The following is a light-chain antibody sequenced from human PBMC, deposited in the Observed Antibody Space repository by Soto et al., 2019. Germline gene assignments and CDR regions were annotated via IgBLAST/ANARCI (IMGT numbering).Light chain of an antibody. J-gene: IGKJ5*01. CDR1: QSVSNK. CDR2: AAS. CDR3: HQYDNWPKT. V-gene: IGKV3-15*01. Sequence: EIVMTQSPATLSVSPGERATLSCRASQSVSNKLVWYQQKPGQAPRLLIYAASTRATGIPARFSGSGSGTEFTLTISSLQSEDFAVYYCHQYDNWPKTFGQGTRLEIK.